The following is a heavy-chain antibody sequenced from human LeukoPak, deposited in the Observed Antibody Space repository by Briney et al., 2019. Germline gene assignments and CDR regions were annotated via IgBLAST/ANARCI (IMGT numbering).Heavy chain of an antibody. V-gene: IGHV1-18*01. CDR3: ARDLNYVTLGYDILADIGYYFDY. Sequence: ASVKVSCKPSGYTFTTYGISWVRQAPGQGLPWLGWISPHNGNTEYAQDLKGRVTMTTDTSTSTAYLELRSLRSDDTAIYYCARDLNYVTLGYDILADIGYYFDYWGQGSLVTVSS. J-gene: IGHJ4*02. D-gene: IGHD3-9*01. CDR1: GYTFTTYG. CDR2: ISPHNGNT.